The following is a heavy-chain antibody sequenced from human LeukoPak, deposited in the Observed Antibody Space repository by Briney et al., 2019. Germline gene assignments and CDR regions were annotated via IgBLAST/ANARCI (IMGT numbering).Heavy chain of an antibody. CDR1: GYTFTDYY. CDR2: INPNSDGT. Sequence: ASVKLSCTASGYTFTDYYIHWVRQPTGQGLEWMGWINPNSDGTNYAEKFQGRVTMTRGTSNSTAYMELSRLRSDETAVYYRARVSSEPMGATDYWGQGTLVTVSS. CDR3: ARVSSEPMGATDY. V-gene: IGHV1-2*02. J-gene: IGHJ4*02. D-gene: IGHD1-14*01.